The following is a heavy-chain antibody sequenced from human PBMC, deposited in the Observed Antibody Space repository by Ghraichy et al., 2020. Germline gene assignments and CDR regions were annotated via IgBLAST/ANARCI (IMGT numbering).Heavy chain of an antibody. D-gene: IGHD3-3*01. V-gene: IGHV4-59*01. CDR2: IYYSGST. Sequence: SETLSLTCTVSGGSISSYYWSWIRQPPGKGLEWIGYIYYSGSTNYNPSLKSRVTISVDTSKNQFSLKLSSVTAADTAVYYCARGAVEWLPPQDSYFDLWGRGTLVTVSS. CDR3: ARGAVEWLPPQDSYFDL. J-gene: IGHJ2*01. CDR1: GGSISSYY.